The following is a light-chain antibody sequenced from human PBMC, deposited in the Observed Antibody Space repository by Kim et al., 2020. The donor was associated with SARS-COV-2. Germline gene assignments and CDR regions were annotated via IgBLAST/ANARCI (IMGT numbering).Light chain of an antibody. J-gene: IGKJ2*03. V-gene: IGKV3-20*01. CDR2: DTS. Sequence: SPGERATLPGRASQNIDNVFLPWYPQKPGQTPRLLIYDTSIRATGISDRFSGSGSGTDFTLTISRVEPEDFAVYHCQHYGYSPPYSFGQGTKLEI. CDR1: QNIDNVF. CDR3: QHYGYSPPYS.